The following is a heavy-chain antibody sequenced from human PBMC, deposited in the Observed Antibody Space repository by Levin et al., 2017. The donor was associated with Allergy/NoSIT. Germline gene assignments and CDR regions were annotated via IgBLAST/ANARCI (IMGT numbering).Heavy chain of an antibody. CDR1: AFTFSSYS. CDR2: ISSSSSDI. V-gene: IGHV3-48*01. Sequence: PGESLKISCAASAFTFSSYSMNWVRQAPGKGLEWISYISSSSSDIYYADSVKGRFTISRDNAKNSLYLEMNRLRAADTAAYYCARGDGSGWYRGGSYYFDYWGQGTLVTVSS. D-gene: IGHD6-19*01. J-gene: IGHJ4*02. CDR3: ARGDGSGWYRGGSYYFDY.